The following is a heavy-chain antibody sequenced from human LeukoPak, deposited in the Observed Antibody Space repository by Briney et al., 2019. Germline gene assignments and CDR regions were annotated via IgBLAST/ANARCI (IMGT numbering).Heavy chain of an antibody. V-gene: IGHV4-39*01. Sequence: SETLSLTCTVSGGSISSSSYYWGWIRQPPGKGLEWIGSIYYSGSTYYNPSLKSRVTISVDTSKNQFSLKLNSVTAADTAVYYCARPGSSSWYYFDYWGQGTLVTVSS. CDR3: ARPGSSSWYYFDY. J-gene: IGHJ4*02. CDR1: GGSISSSSYY. CDR2: IYYSGST. D-gene: IGHD6-13*01.